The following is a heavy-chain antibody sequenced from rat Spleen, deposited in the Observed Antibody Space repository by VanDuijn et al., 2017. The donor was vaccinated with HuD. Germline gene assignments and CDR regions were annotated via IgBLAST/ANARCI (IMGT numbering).Heavy chain of an antibody. J-gene: IGHJ2*01. V-gene: IGHV5-17*01. CDR3: ARHEDYGGYSRDYFGY. Sequence: EVQLVESGGGLVQPGRSLKFSCAASGFTFSDYAMAWVRQAPTKGLEWVATISFDGISTYYRDSVQGRFTISRDNAKSTLYLKMDSLRSEDTATYYCARHEDYGGYSRDYFGYWGQGVMVTVSS. CDR1: GFTFSDYA. CDR2: ISFDGIST. D-gene: IGHD1-11*01.